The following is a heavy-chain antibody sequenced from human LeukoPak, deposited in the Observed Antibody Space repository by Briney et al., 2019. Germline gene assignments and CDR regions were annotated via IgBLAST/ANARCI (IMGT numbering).Heavy chain of an antibody. CDR1: GFTFSSYA. CDR2: ISGSGGST. Sequence: GGSLRLSCVGSGFTFSSYAMSWVRQAPGKGLEWVSAISGSGGSTYYADSVKGRFTISRDNSKNTLYLQMNSLRAEDTAVYYCAKRGYSYGVPGRYFDYWGQGTLVTVSS. D-gene: IGHD5-18*01. J-gene: IGHJ4*02. V-gene: IGHV3-23*01. CDR3: AKRGYSYGVPGRYFDY.